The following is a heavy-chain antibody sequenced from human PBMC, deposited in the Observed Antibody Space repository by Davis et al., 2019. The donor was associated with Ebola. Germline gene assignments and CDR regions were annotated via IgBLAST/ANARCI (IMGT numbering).Heavy chain of an antibody. D-gene: IGHD2-8*01. CDR3: ARQESLYGWSDY. V-gene: IGHV5-51*01. CDR1: GYGFADYW. Sequence: GESLKIPCQGSGYGFADYWIAWVRQTPGKGLEWMGIIYAGDSDSRHRPSFEGQVIISVDRSINTAYLQWRSLRASDTAIYYCARQESLYGWSDYWGQGTLVTVSS. CDR2: IYAGDSDS. J-gene: IGHJ4*02.